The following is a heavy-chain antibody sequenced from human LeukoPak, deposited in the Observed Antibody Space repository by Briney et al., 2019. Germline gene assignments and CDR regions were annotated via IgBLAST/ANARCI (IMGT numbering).Heavy chain of an antibody. J-gene: IGHJ4*02. CDR1: GFTFSSYS. Sequence: GGSLRLSCAASGFTFSSYSMNWVRQAPGKGLEWVSSISSSSSYIYYADLVKGRFTISRDNAKNSLYLQMNSLRAEDTAVYYCARDTWDLLTGDKHFDYWGQGTLVTVSS. D-gene: IGHD7-27*01. CDR2: ISSSSSYI. V-gene: IGHV3-21*01. CDR3: ARDTWDLLTGDKHFDY.